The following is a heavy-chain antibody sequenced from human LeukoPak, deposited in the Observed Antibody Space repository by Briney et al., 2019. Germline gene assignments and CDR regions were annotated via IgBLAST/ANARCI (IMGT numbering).Heavy chain of an antibody. V-gene: IGHV3-53*01. Sequence: AGGSLRLSCAASGFTVSSNYMSWVRQAPGKGLEWVSVIYSGGSTYYADSVKGRFTISRDNSKNTLYLQMNSLRAEDTAVYYCAKDTRYYDSSGYYRLDYWGQGTLVTVSS. CDR1: GFTVSSNY. CDR3: AKDTRYYDSSGYYRLDY. D-gene: IGHD3-22*01. J-gene: IGHJ4*02. CDR2: IYSGGST.